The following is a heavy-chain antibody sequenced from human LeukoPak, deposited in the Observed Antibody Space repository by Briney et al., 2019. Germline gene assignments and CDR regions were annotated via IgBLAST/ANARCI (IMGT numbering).Heavy chain of an antibody. Sequence: GGSLRLSCAASGFTFTSYAMSWVRQAPGKGLEWVSTISGSGGSTYYADSVKGRFTISRDNAKNSLYLQMNSLRAEDTAVYYCAKGWLNDCGEPRTYYFDYWGQGTLVTVSS. CDR3: AKGWLNDCGEPRTYYFDY. V-gene: IGHV3-23*01. CDR2: ISGSGGST. J-gene: IGHJ4*02. CDR1: GFTFTSYA. D-gene: IGHD4-17*01.